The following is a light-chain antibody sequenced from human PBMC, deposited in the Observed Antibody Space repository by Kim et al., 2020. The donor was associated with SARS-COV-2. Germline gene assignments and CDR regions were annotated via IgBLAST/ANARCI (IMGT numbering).Light chain of an antibody. Sequence: PGKTARITCGGNNIGSKSVPWYQQTPGQAPVLVIYYDSDRPSGIPERFSGSNSGNTATLTISRVEAGDEADYYCQVWDSSSDHVVFGGGTKLTVL. J-gene: IGLJ2*01. V-gene: IGLV3-21*04. CDR3: QVWDSSSDHVV. CDR1: NIGSKS. CDR2: YDS.